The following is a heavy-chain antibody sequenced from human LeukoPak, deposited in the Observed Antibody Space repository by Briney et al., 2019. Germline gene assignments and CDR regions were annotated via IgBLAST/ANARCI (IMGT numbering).Heavy chain of an antibody. Sequence: GGSLRLSCAASGFTFSSYAMSWVRQAPGKGLEWVSAISGSGGSTYYADSVKGRFTISRDNSKNTLYLQMNSLRAEDTAVYYCAKDLLWFGGIKAPSSYYMDVWGKGTTVAVSS. CDR1: GFTFSSYA. J-gene: IGHJ6*03. V-gene: IGHV3-23*01. CDR3: AKDLLWFGGIKAPSSYYMDV. D-gene: IGHD3-10*01. CDR2: ISGSGGST.